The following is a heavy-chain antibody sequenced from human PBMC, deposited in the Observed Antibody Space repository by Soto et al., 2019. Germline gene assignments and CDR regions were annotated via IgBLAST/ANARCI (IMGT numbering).Heavy chain of an antibody. Sequence: ASVKVSCKASGYTFTSYDINWVRQATGQGLEWMGWMNPNSGNTGYAQKFQGRVTMTRNTSISTAYMDVSSLRSEDTAVYYCSRARGGAGYYYYYLDVWGKGTTVTVSS. CDR3: SRARGGAGYYYYYLDV. CDR2: MNPNSGNT. CDR1: GYTFTSYD. V-gene: IGHV1-8*01. D-gene: IGHD3-16*01. J-gene: IGHJ6*03.